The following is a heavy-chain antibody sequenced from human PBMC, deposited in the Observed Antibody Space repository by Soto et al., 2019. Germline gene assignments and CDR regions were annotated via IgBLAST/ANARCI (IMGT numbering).Heavy chain of an antibody. D-gene: IGHD3-22*01. CDR3: ATGGVCGYLGAYFVN. V-gene: IGHV3-30*03. CDR2: ISYDGSDK. Sequence: QVQLVESGGGVVQPGRSLRLSCAASGFTFSSYGMHWVRQAAGKGLEWVAVISYDGSDKYYADSVKGRFTISRDNSKNTLYLQMNSLRAEDTAVYYCATGGVCGYLGAYFVNCGQGTLVTVPS. J-gene: IGHJ4*02. CDR1: GFTFSSYG.